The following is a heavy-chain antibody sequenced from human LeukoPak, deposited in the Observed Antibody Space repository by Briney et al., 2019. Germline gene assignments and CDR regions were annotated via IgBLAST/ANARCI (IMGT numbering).Heavy chain of an antibody. D-gene: IGHD5-24*01. J-gene: IGHJ4*02. Sequence: GGSLRLSCVASGFTFSSYGMHWVRQAPGKGLEWVSSISSSSSYIYYADSVRGRFTISRDNAKNSLYLQMNSLRAEDTAVYYCARGRDGSQSPIDDWGQGTLVTVSS. CDR2: ISSSSSYI. V-gene: IGHV3-21*01. CDR3: ARGRDGSQSPIDD. CDR1: GFTFSSYG.